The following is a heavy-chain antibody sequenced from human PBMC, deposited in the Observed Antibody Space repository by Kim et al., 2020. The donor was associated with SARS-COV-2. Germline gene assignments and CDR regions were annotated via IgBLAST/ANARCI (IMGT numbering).Heavy chain of an antibody. CDR2: INPNTGGT. CDR3: APYSTSSNLEH. CDR1: GYRFTDFY. V-gene: IGHV1-2*06. J-gene: IGHJ1*01. D-gene: IGHD6-6*01. Sequence: ASVKVSCKASGYRFTDFYIHWVRQATGQGLEWMGRINPNTGGTKFAQKFQGRITMTRDTSISTGYMELSSLRSDDTAVYYCAPYSTSSNLEHWGQGTLVTVSS.